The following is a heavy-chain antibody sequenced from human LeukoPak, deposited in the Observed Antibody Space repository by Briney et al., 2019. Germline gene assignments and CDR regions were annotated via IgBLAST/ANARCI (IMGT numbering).Heavy chain of an antibody. Sequence: GGSLRLSCAASGFTFSSYAMSWVRQAPGKGLEWVSAISGSGGSTYYADSVKGRFTISRDNSKNTLYLQMSSLRAEDTAVYYCAKDTVLLWFGEFRLYFDYWGQGTLVTVSS. D-gene: IGHD3-10*01. CDR1: GFTFSSYA. J-gene: IGHJ4*02. CDR2: ISGSGGST. CDR3: AKDTVLLWFGEFRLYFDY. V-gene: IGHV3-23*01.